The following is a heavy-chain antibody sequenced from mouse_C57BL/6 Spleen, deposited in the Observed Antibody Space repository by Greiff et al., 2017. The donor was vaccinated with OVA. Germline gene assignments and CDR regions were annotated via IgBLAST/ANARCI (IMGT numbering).Heavy chain of an antibody. D-gene: IGHD1-1*01. CDR2: INPYNGGT. CDR3: ARRYYGSSYDYFDY. V-gene: IGHV1-19*01. J-gene: IGHJ2*01. CDR1: GYTFTDYY. Sequence: EVQLQQSGPVLVKPGASVKMSCKASGYTFTDYYMNWVKQSHGKSLEWIGVINPYNGGTSYNQKFKGKATLTVDKSSSTAYMELNSLTSEDSAVYYCARRYYGSSYDYFDYWGQGTTLTVSS.